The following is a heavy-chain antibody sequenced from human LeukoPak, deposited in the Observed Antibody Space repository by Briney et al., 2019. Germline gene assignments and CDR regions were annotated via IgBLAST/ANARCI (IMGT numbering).Heavy chain of an antibody. CDR2: ISSSGRNI. CDR1: GFTFSNYE. CDR3: ARDLVQLWSKDF. D-gene: IGHD5-18*01. Sequence: GGSLRLSCAASGFTFSNYEFNWVRQAPGKGLEWVSYISSSGRNIYYADSVKGRFTISRDNAKNSLYLQMNGLRAEDTAVYYCARDLVQLWSKDFWGQGTLVTVSS. J-gene: IGHJ4*02. V-gene: IGHV3-48*03.